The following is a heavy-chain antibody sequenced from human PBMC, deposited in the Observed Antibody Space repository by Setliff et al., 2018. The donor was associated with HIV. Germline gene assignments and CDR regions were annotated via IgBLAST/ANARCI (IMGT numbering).Heavy chain of an antibody. D-gene: IGHD3-22*01. CDR1: GYTFTSYY. V-gene: IGHV1-46*01. CDR3: ARARRDSYDRGRRSHYYIDV. Sequence: GASVKVSCKASGYTFTSYYMHWVRQAPGQGLEWMGIINPSGGSTSYAQKFQGRVTMTRDTSISTAYMELNNLKFEDTAVYYCARARRDSYDRGRRSHYYIDVWGKGTTVTVSS. CDR2: INPSGGST. J-gene: IGHJ6*03.